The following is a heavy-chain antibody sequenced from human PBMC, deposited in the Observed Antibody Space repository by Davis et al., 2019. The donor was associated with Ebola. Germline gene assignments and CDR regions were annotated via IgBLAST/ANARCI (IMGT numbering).Heavy chain of an antibody. CDR1: GYKFTNYW. Sequence: GESLKISCKASGYKFTNYWVGWVRQMPGKGLEWMGIIYPGDSDTRYSPSFQGQVTISADKSISTAYLQWSSLKASDTAMYYCARQGYCNSTSCNNWFDPWGQGTLVTVSS. D-gene: IGHD2-2*01. CDR2: IYPGDSDT. CDR3: ARQGYCNSTSCNNWFDP. V-gene: IGHV5-51*01. J-gene: IGHJ5*02.